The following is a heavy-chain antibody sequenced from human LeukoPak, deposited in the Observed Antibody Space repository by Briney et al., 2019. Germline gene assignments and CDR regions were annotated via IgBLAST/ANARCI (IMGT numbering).Heavy chain of an antibody. CDR3: AKELRTGVGATDY. CDR2: INPRGDGT. CDR1: GYTFNNYY. J-gene: IGHJ4*02. D-gene: IGHD1-26*01. Sequence: ASVKVSCKASGYTFNNYYMHWVRQAPGQGLEWVGIINPRGDGTNYAQKFQGRVTMTRDTSTSTVYMELSSLRSEDTAVYFCAKELRTGVGATDYRGKGTLVTVSS. V-gene: IGHV1-46*02.